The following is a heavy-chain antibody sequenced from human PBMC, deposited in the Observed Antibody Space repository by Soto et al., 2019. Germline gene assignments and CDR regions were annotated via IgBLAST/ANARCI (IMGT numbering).Heavy chain of an antibody. CDR1: GFTFSSYG. J-gene: IGHJ6*02. Sequence: QVQLVESGGGVVQPGRSLRLSCAASGFTFSSYGMHWVRQAPGKGLECVAVIWYDGSNKYYADSVKGRFTISRDNSKNTLYLQMNSLRAEDTAVYYCARDMTVLWFGAGGMDVWGQGTTVTVSS. D-gene: IGHD3-10*01. CDR2: IWYDGSNK. CDR3: ARDMTVLWFGAGGMDV. V-gene: IGHV3-33*01.